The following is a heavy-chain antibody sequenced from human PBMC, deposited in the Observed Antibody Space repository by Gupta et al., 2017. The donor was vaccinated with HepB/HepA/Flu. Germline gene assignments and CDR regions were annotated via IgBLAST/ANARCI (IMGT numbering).Heavy chain of an antibody. J-gene: IGHJ6*03. CDR3: VKDLHFWSAMDV. D-gene: IGHD3-3*02. Sequence: EVQLLESGGGLVQPGGSLRLSCAASGFTFGANAMSWVRQAPGKGLEWVSGIGTDLRTHYADSVRGRFTISRDNSKNTVYLQMNSLTVEDTAVYYCVKDLHFWSAMDVWGKGTTVTVSS. CDR1: GFTFGANA. V-gene: IGHV3-23*01. CDR2: IGTDLRT.